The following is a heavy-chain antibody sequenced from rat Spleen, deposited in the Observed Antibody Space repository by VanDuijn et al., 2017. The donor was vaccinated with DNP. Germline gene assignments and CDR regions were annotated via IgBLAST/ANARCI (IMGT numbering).Heavy chain of an antibody. CDR3: TRHRTIMPYYYAMDA. D-gene: IGHD1-12*01. CDR2: ISYNGGTP. CDR1: GFTFSDYY. Sequence: EVQLVESGGGLVQPGRSMRLSCAVSGFTFSDYYMAWVRQAPVKGLEWVATISYNGGTPYYRDSVKGRFTISRDNAQSTLYLQMDSLRSEDTATYYCTRHRTIMPYYYAMDAWGQGASVTVSS. J-gene: IGHJ4*01. V-gene: IGHV5-7*01.